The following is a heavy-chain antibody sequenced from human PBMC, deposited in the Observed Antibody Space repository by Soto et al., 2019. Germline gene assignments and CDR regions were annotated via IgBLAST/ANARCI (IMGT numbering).Heavy chain of an antibody. CDR2: ISGSGGST. CDR3: AKDLVSEPKVGATGSFDY. J-gene: IGHJ4*02. CDR1: GFTFSSYA. Sequence: GGSLRLSCAASGFTFSSYAMSWVRQAPGKGLEWVSAISGSGGSTYYADSVKGRFTISRDNSKNTLYLQMNSLRAEDTAVYYCAKDLVSEPKVGATGSFDYWGQGTLVTVSS. D-gene: IGHD1-26*01. V-gene: IGHV3-23*01.